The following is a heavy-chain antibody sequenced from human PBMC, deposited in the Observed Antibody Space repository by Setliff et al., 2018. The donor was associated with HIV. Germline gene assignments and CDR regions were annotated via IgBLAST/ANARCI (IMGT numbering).Heavy chain of an antibody. V-gene: IGHV4-39*02. Sequence: SETLSLTCTVSGGSITSSSYYWGWIRQPPGKGLEWIGSIFYTGGPQYNPSLKSRVTISVDTSKNQFSLNLNSVTAADTAVYYCATDRGMYYNELDAWGQGMLVTVSS. D-gene: IGHD3-22*01. CDR1: GGSITSSSYY. J-gene: IGHJ5*02. CDR2: IFYTGGP. CDR3: ATDRGMYYNELDA.